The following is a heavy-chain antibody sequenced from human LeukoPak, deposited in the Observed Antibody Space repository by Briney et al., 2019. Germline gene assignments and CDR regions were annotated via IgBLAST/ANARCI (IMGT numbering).Heavy chain of an antibody. V-gene: IGHV1-2*02. Sequence: ASVKVSCKASGYTFTGYYMHWVRQAPGQGLEWMGWINPNSGGTNYAQKFQGRATMTRDTSISTAYMELSRLRSDDTAVYYCARGGGIAVAGPDYWGQGTLVTVSS. J-gene: IGHJ4*02. CDR2: INPNSGGT. D-gene: IGHD6-19*01. CDR1: GYTFTGYY. CDR3: ARGGGIAVAGPDY.